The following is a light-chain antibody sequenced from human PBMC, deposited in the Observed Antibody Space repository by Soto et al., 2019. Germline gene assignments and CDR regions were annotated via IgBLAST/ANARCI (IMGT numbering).Light chain of an antibody. CDR2: GAS. CDR3: QQSYSAPPWT. J-gene: IGKJ1*01. V-gene: IGKV1-39*01. CDR1: QSISSY. Sequence: DIQMTQSPASLSASVGDRVTITCRASQSISSYLNWYQQKPGKGPNLLIYGASSLQSGVPSRFSSSGSGTDFTLTISSLQPEDFATYYCQQSYSAPPWTFGQGTRVDIK.